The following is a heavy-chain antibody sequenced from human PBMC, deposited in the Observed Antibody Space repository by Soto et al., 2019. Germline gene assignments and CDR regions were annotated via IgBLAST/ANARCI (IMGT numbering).Heavy chain of an antibody. V-gene: IGHV3-11*06. Sequence: GGSLRLSCAASGFTFSDYYMSWIRQAPGKGLEWISYISSSSSYTNYADSVKGRFTISRDNAKNSLYLQMNSLRAEDTAVYYCEKTGCSSGWYPESFQHWGQHNLVPVSS. D-gene: IGHD6-19*01. CDR3: EKTGCSSGWYPESFQH. CDR2: ISSSSSYT. J-gene: IGHJ1*01. CDR1: GFTFSDYY.